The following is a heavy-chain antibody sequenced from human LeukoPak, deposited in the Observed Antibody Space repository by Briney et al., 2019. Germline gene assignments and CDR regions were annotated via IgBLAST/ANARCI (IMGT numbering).Heavy chain of an antibody. Sequence: GGSLRLSCAASGLTFSSYAMSWVRQAPGKWLEWVSAISGSGGSTYSADSVKGRFTISRDNSKNTLYLQINSLRAEDTAVYYCANPISSGWYSFDYWGQGTLVTVSS. CDR3: ANPISSGWYSFDY. D-gene: IGHD6-19*01. V-gene: IGHV3-23*01. CDR2: ISGSGGST. J-gene: IGHJ4*02. CDR1: GLTFSSYA.